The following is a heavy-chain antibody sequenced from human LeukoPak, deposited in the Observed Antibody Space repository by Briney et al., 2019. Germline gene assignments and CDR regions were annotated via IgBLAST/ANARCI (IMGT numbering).Heavy chain of an antibody. CDR2: INPGDGTK. CDR3: VRGGVMGRSGPDH. Sequence: ASVKVSCKASGYTFTSYYMYWVRQAPGQGLEWMGIINPGDGTKYYIPKFKGRVTMTRDTSTSTVYMELSSLRSDDTAVYYCVRGGVMGRSGPDHWGQGTLVTVSS. D-gene: IGHD6-19*01. V-gene: IGHV1-46*01. J-gene: IGHJ4*02. CDR1: GYTFTSYY.